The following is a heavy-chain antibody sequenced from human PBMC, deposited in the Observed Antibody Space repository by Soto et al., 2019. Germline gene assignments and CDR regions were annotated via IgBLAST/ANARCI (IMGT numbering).Heavy chain of an antibody. V-gene: IGHV1-46*01. CDR3: ARDLTAAAY. CDR2: INPLPTSGST. CDR1: GYIFTNYY. J-gene: IGHJ4*02. Sequence: QVQLVQSGAEVKKPGASVKVSCKASGYIFTNYYIHWVRQAPGQGLEWMAIINPLPTSGSTNYAKKFQGKVPVTRDTSTSTVYMELSSLTSEDTAIYYCARDLTAAAYWGQGTLGTVSS. D-gene: IGHD6-13*01.